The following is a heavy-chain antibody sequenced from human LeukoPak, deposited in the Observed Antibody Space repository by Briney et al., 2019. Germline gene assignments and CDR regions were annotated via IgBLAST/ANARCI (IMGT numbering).Heavy chain of an antibody. CDR3: AVNSYYFDY. CDR2: INPNSGDT. CDR1: GYTFTGYY. V-gene: IGHV1-2*02. Sequence: AAVKVSCKASGYTFTGYYMHRVRQAPGQGLEWMGWINPNSGDTTYAQKLQGRVTMTTDTSTSTAYMELRSLRSDDTAVYYCAVNSYYFDYWGQGTLVTVSS. J-gene: IGHJ4*02. D-gene: IGHD1-7*01.